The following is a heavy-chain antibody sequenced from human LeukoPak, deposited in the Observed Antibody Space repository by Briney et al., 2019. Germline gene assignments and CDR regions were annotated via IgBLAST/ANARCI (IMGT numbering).Heavy chain of an antibody. CDR2: INPNSGGT. J-gene: IGHJ1*01. D-gene: IGHD1-14*01. Sequence: GASVRLSCKASGYTFPGYYMNWVRQAPGQGLEWMGWINPNSGGTKYAQKFQGRVTMTRDTSISTAYMELSSLRPDDTAIYYCARSVVEIRTSCSAGTEYFQEWGERWLVTVSS. CDR3: ARSVVEIRTSCSAGTEYFQE. CDR1: GYTFPGYY. V-gene: IGHV1-2*02.